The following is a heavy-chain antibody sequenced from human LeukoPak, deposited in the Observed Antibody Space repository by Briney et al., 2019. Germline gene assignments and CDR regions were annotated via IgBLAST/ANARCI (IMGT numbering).Heavy chain of an antibody. Sequence: GGSLRLSCAASGFTFSSYWMSWVRQAPGKGLEWVANIKQDGSEKQYVDSVKGRFAISRDNAKKSLYLQTNTLRAEDTAVYYCVRGPHIAATSYWGQGTLVTVSS. CDR2: IKQDGSEK. V-gene: IGHV3-7*03. J-gene: IGHJ4*02. CDR3: VRGPHIAATSY. D-gene: IGHD6-25*01. CDR1: GFTFSSYW.